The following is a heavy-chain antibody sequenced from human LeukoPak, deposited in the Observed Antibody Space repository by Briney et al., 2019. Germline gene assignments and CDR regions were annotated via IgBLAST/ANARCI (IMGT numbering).Heavy chain of an antibody. CDR3: ARESSHRDGYKNSMYYFDY. CDR1: GYTFTGYY. CDR2: INPNSGGT. V-gene: IGHV1-2*02. D-gene: IGHD5-24*01. J-gene: IGHJ4*02. Sequence: ASVKVSCKASGYTFTGYYMHWVRQAPGQGLEWMGWINPNSGGTNYAQKFQGRVTMTRDTSISTAYMELSRLRSDDTAVYYCARESSHRDGYKNSMYYFDYWGQGTLVTVSS.